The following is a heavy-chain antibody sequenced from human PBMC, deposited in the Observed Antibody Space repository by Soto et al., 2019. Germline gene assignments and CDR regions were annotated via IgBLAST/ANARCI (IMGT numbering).Heavy chain of an antibody. CDR1: GFTFSSYA. CDR3: AKGVIEVLPAAYSWGYYGMAV. Sequence: EVHLLESGGGLVQPGGSLRLSCAASGFTFSSYAMSWVRQAPGKGLEWVSAIVGSGDNTYYADSVKGRFTISRDNSKNTLNLKMNALRAETTAVYYCAKGVIEVLPAAYSWGYYGMAVWGQGTTVTVSS. CDR2: IVGSGDNT. J-gene: IGHJ6*02. D-gene: IGHD2-2*01. V-gene: IGHV3-23*01.